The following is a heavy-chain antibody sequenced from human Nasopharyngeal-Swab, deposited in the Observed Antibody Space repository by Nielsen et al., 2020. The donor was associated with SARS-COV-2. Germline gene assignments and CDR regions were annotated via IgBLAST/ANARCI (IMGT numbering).Heavy chain of an antibody. D-gene: IGHD3-3*01. Sequence: WSLQSPGQGLEWMGRIIPILGIANYAQKFQGRVTITADKSTSTAYMELSSLRSEDTAVYYCARAAILFGMDVWGQGTTVTVSS. CDR3: ARAAILFGMDV. V-gene: IGHV1-69*04. CDR2: IIPILGIA. J-gene: IGHJ6*02.